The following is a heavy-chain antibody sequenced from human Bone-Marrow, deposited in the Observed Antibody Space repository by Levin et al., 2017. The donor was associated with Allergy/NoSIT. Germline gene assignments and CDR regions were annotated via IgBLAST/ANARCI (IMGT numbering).Heavy chain of an antibody. J-gene: IGHJ2*01. CDR1: GFSLSGYS. CDR3: ARGRFFDFPNGLGALYWYFDL. V-gene: IGHV3-21*01. CDR2: ISISGSYI. D-gene: IGHD3-3*01. Sequence: KAGGSLRLSCSGSGFSLSGYSVNWVRQAPGKGLEWVSSISISGSYIYYADSVKGRFTISRDNAMNSLYLQMNSLRADDTALYYCARGRFFDFPNGLGALYWYFDLWGRGTLVTVSS.